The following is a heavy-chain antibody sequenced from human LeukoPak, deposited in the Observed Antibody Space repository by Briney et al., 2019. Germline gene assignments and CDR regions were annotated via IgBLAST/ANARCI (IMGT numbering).Heavy chain of an antibody. Sequence: SETLSLTCTVSRDSISGYSWSWIRQSPGGGPEGIGYIYYSGDTAYNPSLRSRVTMSVDTSKNQFSLQLRSMTTADTAVYFCVRGPYGASISKWFDPWGQGTQVIVSP. J-gene: IGHJ5*02. V-gene: IGHV4-59*01. D-gene: IGHD4/OR15-4a*01. CDR3: VRGPYGASISKWFDP. CDR2: IYYSGDT. CDR1: RDSISGYS.